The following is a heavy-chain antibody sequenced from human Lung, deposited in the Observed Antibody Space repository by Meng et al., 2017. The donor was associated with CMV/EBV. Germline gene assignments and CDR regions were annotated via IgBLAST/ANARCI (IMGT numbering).Heavy chain of an antibody. D-gene: IGHD3-10*01. CDR1: GYSFNSYI. CDR3: ARISMIRGNSRRGDVDD. CDR2: VNSYTGDT. V-gene: IGHV1-18*04. Sequence: SXXVSXXAYGYSFNSYIISWVRQDLGQGLEWMGWVNSYTGDTDYAQQFQERITMTTDKSTTTVYMELRSLRTDDTAADYCARISMIRGNSRRGDVDDWVQGTXVPVAS. J-gene: IGHJ4*02.